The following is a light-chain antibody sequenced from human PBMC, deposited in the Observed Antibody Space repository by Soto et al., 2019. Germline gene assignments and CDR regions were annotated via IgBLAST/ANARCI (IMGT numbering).Light chain of an antibody. CDR2: GAS. Sequence: EIVLTQSPGTLSLSPGERATLSCRASQSVSSSYLAWYQQKPGQAPRLLIYGASSRATGIPDRFSGSGSGTDFTVTISRLEPEDFAVYDCQQYGSSPLTFGGGTKVEIK. V-gene: IGKV3-20*01. CDR3: QQYGSSPLT. CDR1: QSVSSSY. J-gene: IGKJ4*01.